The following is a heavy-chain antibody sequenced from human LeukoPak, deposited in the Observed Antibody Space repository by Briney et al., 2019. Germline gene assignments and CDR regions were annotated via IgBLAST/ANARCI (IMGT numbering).Heavy chain of an antibody. CDR3: ARLYADWDYRVDY. D-gene: IGHD1-7*01. CDR1: GGSISSYY. Sequence: SETLSLTCTVSGGSISSYYWSWIRQPPGKGLEWIGYIYYSGSTNYNPSLKSRVTISVDTSKNQFSLKLSSVTAADTAVCYCARLYADWDYRVDYWGQGTLVTVSS. J-gene: IGHJ4*02. CDR2: IYYSGST. V-gene: IGHV4-59*01.